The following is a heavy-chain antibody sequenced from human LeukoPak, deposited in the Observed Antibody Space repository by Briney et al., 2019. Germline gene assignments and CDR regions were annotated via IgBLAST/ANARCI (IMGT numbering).Heavy chain of an antibody. CDR2: IFYSGST. CDR1: GGSISSSSYY. Sequence: KPSETLSLTCTVSGGSISSSSYYWGWIRQPPGKGLEWIGNIFYSGSTYYNPSLKSRVTISVDTSKNQFSLKLSSVTAADTAVYYCAGLNDRHSSSWYYVDFWGQGTLVTVSS. D-gene: IGHD6-13*01. V-gene: IGHV4-39*01. J-gene: IGHJ4*02. CDR3: AGLNDRHSSSWYYVDF.